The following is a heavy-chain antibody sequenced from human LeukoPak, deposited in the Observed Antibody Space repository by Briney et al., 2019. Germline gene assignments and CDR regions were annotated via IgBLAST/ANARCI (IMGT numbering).Heavy chain of an antibody. V-gene: IGHV3-23*01. CDR1: GFTFSSYA. J-gene: IGHJ3*02. D-gene: IGHD6-13*01. CDR2: ISSSGASK. Sequence: GGSLRLSCAASGFTFSSYAMNWVRQAPGKGLEWVSGISSSGASKFYADSVKGRLTISRDNSQSTLYLHMNSLSTEDTALYYCARAIRAPGTPENAFDIWGQGTMVTVSS. CDR3: ARAIRAPGTPENAFDI.